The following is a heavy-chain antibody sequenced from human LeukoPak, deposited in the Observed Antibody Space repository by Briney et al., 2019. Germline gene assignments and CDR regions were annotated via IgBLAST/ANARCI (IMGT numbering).Heavy chain of an antibody. CDR3: ANMGGYCSSTSCYG. J-gene: IGHJ4*02. D-gene: IGHD2-2*01. Sequence: SETLSLACAVSGGSITSGDYYWNWIRQSPGKGLEWVGCIYYSGNFYYNPSLKSRASISLDTSKNQFSLNVTSATAADTAVYYCANMGGYCSSTSCYGWGQGTLVTVSS. CDR1: GGSITSGDYY. CDR2: IYYSGNF. V-gene: IGHV4-30-4*01.